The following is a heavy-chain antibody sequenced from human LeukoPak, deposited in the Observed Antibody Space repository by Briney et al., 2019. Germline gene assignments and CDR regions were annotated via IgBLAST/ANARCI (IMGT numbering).Heavy chain of an antibody. CDR3: AHRQAPDGTKYFDY. J-gene: IGHJ4*02. CDR2: IYLDDDK. Sequence: SGPTLLNPTQTLTLTCTFSGFSLRTTRVGVGWIRQPPGKALEWLSLIYLDDDKRYSPSLKSRLSIVKDTSKNQVVLTMTNMDPVDTATYYCAHRQAPDGTKYFDYWGQGILVTVSS. V-gene: IGHV2-5*02. CDR1: GFSLRTTRVG. D-gene: IGHD5-24*01.